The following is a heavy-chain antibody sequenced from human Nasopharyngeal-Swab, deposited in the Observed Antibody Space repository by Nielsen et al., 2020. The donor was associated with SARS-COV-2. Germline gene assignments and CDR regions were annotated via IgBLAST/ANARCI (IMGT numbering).Heavy chain of an antibody. V-gene: IGHV3-15*01. CDR2: IKSKTDGSTR. J-gene: IGHJ6*03. Sequence: GGSLRLSCAASGFTFTTVWMSWLRQVPGKGLDWVGRIKSKTDGSTRDYAVPVKGRFTIFRDDSKQTVSLQMDSLKPEDTGVYYCAGRDCSGTRCYAYTPSNSGVYHYYYMDVWGKGTTVTVSS. CDR1: GFTFTTVW. CDR3: AGRDCSGTRCYAYTPSNSGVYHYYYMDV. D-gene: IGHD2-2*01.